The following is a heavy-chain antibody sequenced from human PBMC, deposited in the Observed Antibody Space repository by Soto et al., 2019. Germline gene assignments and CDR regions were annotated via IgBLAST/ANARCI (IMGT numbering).Heavy chain of an antibody. Sequence: SVTLSLTCGVSGLYISCATYSLNWIRQPPGKGLEWIGYIFPSGTTYYNPSLKSRVTISIDVSKNQFSLSLRSLTAADTAVYYCARSREFDYWSQGTRVTVSS. CDR3: ARSREFDY. CDR1: GLYISCATYS. V-gene: IGHV4-30-2*01. J-gene: IGHJ4*02. CDR2: IFPSGTT.